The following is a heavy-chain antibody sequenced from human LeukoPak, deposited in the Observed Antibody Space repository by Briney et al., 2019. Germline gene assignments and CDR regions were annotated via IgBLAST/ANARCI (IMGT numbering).Heavy chain of an antibody. D-gene: IGHD3-3*01. Sequence: PGGSLRLSCAASGFTFSDHYMDWVRQAPGKGLEWVANIKQDGSEKYYVDSVKGRFTISRDNAKNSLYLQMNSLRAEDTAVYYCARGSYDFWSGYRGGYWGQGTLVTVSS. J-gene: IGHJ4*02. CDR3: ARGSYDFWSGYRGGY. CDR2: IKQDGSEK. CDR1: GFTFSDHY. V-gene: IGHV3-7*01.